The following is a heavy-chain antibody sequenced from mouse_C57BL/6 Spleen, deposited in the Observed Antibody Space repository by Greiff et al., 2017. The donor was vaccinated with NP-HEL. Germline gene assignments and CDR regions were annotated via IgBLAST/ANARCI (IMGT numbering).Heavy chain of an antibody. CDR3: AIYYDYDGYFDV. V-gene: IGHV1-64*01. CDR2: IHPNSGST. J-gene: IGHJ1*03. D-gene: IGHD2-4*01. CDR1: GYTFTSYW. Sequence: QVQLQQPGAELVKPGASVKLSWKASGYTFTSYWMHWVKQRPGQGLEWIGMIHPNSGSTNYNEKFKSKATLTVDKSSSTAYMQLSSLTSEDSAVYYCAIYYDYDGYFDVWGTGTTVTVSS.